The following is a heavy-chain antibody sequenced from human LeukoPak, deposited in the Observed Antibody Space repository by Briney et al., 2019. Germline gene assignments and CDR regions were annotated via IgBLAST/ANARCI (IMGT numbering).Heavy chain of an antibody. CDR3: ARDQYSSGWSHPGDY. V-gene: IGHV3-33*08. CDR2: IWFDGSNE. CDR1: GLTFTNYA. J-gene: IGHJ4*02. Sequence: GGSLRLSCTASGLTFTNYAMSWVRQAPGKGLEWVAVIWFDGSNEHYVDSMKGRVTISRDNSKNTLYLQMYTLRAEDTAVYYCARDQYSSGWSHPGDYWGQGTLVTVSS. D-gene: IGHD6-19*01.